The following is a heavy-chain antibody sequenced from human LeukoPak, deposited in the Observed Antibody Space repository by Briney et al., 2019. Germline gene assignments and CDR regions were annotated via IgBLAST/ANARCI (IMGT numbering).Heavy chain of an antibody. D-gene: IGHD4-17*01. CDR3: ASQTTRDAFDI. V-gene: IGHV1-2*02. Sequence: VASVKVSCKASGGTFSSYANSWVRQAPGQGLEWMGWMNPKSGGTNYAQKFEARVTMTRDMSTSTVYMELSSLRSEDTAVYYCASQTTRDAFDIWGQGTMVTVSS. CDR1: GGTFSSYA. J-gene: IGHJ3*02. CDR2: MNPKSGGT.